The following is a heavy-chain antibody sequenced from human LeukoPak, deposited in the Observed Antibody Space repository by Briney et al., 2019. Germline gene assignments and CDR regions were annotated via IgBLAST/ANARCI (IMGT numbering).Heavy chain of an antibody. J-gene: IGHJ4*02. CDR2: ISYDGSNE. D-gene: IGHD3-22*01. CDR3: ARGRSTWLSDY. CDR1: GFTFSTYA. V-gene: IGHV3-30-3*01. Sequence: GGSLRLSCAGSGFTFSTYAMHWVRQAPGKGLEWVAVISYDGSNEYYADSVKGRFTISRDNSKNTLYLQVNSLRAEDTAVYYCARGRSTWLSDYWGQGTLVTVSS.